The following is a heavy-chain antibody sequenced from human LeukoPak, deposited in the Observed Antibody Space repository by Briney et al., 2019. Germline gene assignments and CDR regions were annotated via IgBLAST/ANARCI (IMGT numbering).Heavy chain of an antibody. J-gene: IGHJ4*02. V-gene: IGHV4-30-4*01. CDR2: IYYSGST. CDR1: GGSISSGDYY. CDR3: ARTEYSFGHFDY. D-gene: IGHD5-18*01. Sequence: SQTLSLTCTVSGGSISSGDYYWSWIRQPPGKGLEWIGYIYYSGSTYYNPSLKSRVTISVDTSKNQFSLNLSSVTAADTAVYYCARTEYSFGHFDYWGQGTLVTVSS.